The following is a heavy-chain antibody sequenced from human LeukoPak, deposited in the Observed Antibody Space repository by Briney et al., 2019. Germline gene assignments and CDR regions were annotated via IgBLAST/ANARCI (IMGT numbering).Heavy chain of an antibody. V-gene: IGHV3-7*03. J-gene: IGHJ4*02. Sequence: GGSLRLSCAASGFNFNDFGMNWVRQAPGKGLEWVANIRDDGSEEHYVDSVRGRFTVSRDNAKNSLYLQMTSLRAEDTAVYYCATSSSSSYWGQGTLVTVSS. CDR3: ATSSSSSY. CDR1: GFNFNDFG. CDR2: IRDDGSEE. D-gene: IGHD6-6*01.